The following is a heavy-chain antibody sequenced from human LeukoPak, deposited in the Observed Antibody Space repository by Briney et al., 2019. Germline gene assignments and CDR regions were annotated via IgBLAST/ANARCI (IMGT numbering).Heavy chain of an antibody. V-gene: IGHV1-69*13. J-gene: IGHJ4*02. CDR3: ARVSSSSREPPFDY. CDR1: GYTFTSYA. CDR2: IIPIFGTA. Sequence: SVKVSCKASGYTFTSYAISWVRQAPGQGLEWMGGIIPIFGTANYAQKFQGRVTITADESTSTAYMELSSLRSEDTAVYYCARVSSSSREPPFDYWGQGTLVTVSS. D-gene: IGHD6-13*01.